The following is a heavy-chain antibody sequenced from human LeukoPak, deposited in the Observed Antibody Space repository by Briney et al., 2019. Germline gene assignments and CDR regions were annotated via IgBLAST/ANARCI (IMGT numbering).Heavy chain of an antibody. CDR3: ARAGITMVRGAIWSAFDI. CDR2: ISYDGSNK. Sequence: GGSLRLSCAASGFTVSSYAMHWVRQAPGKGLEWVAVISYDGSNKYYADSVEGRFTISRDNSKNTLYLQMNSLRAEDTAVYYCARAGITMVRGAIWSAFDIWGQGTMVTVSS. CDR1: GFTVSSYA. D-gene: IGHD3-10*01. J-gene: IGHJ3*02. V-gene: IGHV3-30-3*01.